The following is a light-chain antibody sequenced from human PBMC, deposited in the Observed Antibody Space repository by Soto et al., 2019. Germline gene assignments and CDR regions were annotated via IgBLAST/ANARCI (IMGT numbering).Light chain of an antibody. CDR1: QSVSSNY. V-gene: IGKV3-20*01. CDR3: QQYGSLSWT. J-gene: IGKJ1*01. Sequence: DIVLTQSPGTLSLSPGERATLSCRASQSVSSNYLAWYQQKPGQAPRLLIHGASTRVTGVPDRFSGSGSGTDFTLTISRLEPEDFAVYHCQQYGSLSWTFGQGTKVEIK. CDR2: GAS.